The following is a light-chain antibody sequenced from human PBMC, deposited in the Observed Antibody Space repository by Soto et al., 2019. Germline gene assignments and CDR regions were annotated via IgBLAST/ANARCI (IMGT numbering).Light chain of an antibody. CDR1: QSVSSSY. Sequence: EIVLTQSPGTLSLSPGERATLPCRASQSVSSSYLAWYQQRPGQAPRLLIYGASSRATGIPDRFSGSGSGTDFTLTISRLEPEDFAVYYCLQYGSSPWTFGQGTKVEIK. CDR2: GAS. J-gene: IGKJ1*01. V-gene: IGKV3-20*01. CDR3: LQYGSSPWT.